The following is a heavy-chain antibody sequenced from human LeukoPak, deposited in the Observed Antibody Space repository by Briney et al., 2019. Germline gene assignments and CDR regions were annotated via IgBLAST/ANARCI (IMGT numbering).Heavy chain of an antibody. CDR2: VNHSGST. Sequence: SETLSLTCAVYGGSFNNYYWSWIRQPPGKGLEWIGEVNHSGSTNYNPSLRSRVTISIDTSKNQFSLQLTSVTAADTAVYYCASLMLIAVGSDYWGQGNLVTVSS. CDR1: GGSFNNYY. CDR3: ASLMLIAVGSDY. D-gene: IGHD3-16*01. J-gene: IGHJ4*02. V-gene: IGHV4-34*01.